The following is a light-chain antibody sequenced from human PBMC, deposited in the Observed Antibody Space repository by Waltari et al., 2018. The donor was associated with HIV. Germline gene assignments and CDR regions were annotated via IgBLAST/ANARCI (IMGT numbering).Light chain of an antibody. V-gene: IGLV2-11*01. J-gene: IGLJ3*02. Sequence: QSALTQPRSVSGSPGQSVTISCTGTSSGFGGYNYVSCYQQHPNKAPKLMIYDVTNRPSVVPERFSGSKSGNTASLTISGLQADDDADYYCCAYAGSYTLFGGGTKVTVL. CDR3: CAYAGSYTL. CDR2: DVT. CDR1: SSGFGGYNY.